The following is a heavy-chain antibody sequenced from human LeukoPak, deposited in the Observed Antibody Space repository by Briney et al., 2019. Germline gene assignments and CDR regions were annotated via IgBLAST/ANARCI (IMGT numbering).Heavy chain of an antibody. J-gene: IGHJ3*02. V-gene: IGHV3-53*01. D-gene: IGHD3-3*02. CDR3: ARSLLGTPGAFDI. Sequence: PGGSLRLSCAASGFTVSVYYMSWVRQAPGKGLEWVSLISSGGDTYYADSVKGRFTISRDNSKNTLYLQLNSLRAEDTALYYCARSLLGTPGAFDIWGRGTMVTVSS. CDR2: ISSGGDT. CDR1: GFTVSVYY.